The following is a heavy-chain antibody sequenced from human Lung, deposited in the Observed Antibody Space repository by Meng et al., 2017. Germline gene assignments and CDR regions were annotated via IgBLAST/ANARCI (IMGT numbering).Heavy chain of an antibody. CDR1: GGSFSNDY. J-gene: IGHJ4*02. Sequence: GAGLVKPSVALSLPYVVAGGSFSNDYWSWISQPPGKGLESIGAINHSGRTNYYPSLESRAAIAVDTSQNNLSLKLSSVTAADSAVYYCARGPTTMAHDFDYWGQGTLVTVSS. CDR3: ARGPTTMAHDFDY. V-gene: IGHV4-34*01. D-gene: IGHD4-11*01. CDR2: INHSGRT.